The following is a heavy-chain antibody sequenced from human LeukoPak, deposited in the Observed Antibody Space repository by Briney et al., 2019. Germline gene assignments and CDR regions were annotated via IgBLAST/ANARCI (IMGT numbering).Heavy chain of an antibody. V-gene: IGHV4-39*07. CDR3: ARDRFFSYGGYGGFDY. CDR1: GGSLSSSLYY. Sequence: PSETLSLTCTVSGGSLSSSLYYWGWIRQPPGKGLEWIGNVFYRGATYYNPSLKSRVAISIDMSKNQFSLKLSSVTAADTAVYYCARDRFFSYGGYGGFDYWGQGTLVTVSS. J-gene: IGHJ4*02. D-gene: IGHD5-12*01. CDR2: VFYRGAT.